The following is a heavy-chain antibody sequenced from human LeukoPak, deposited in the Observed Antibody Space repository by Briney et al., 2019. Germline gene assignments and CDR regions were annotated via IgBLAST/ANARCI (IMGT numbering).Heavy chain of an antibody. Sequence: SETLSPTCDVSGDSITSPNWWSWVRQPPGKGLQWIGEIYHSGSTSYNPSLKSRVTIAVDKSRNQFSLKLTSVIAADTAVYYCARVVDTAPYYFDYWGQGTLVTVSS. CDR1: GDSITSPNW. CDR3: ARVVDTAPYYFDY. V-gene: IGHV4-4*02. D-gene: IGHD5-18*01. J-gene: IGHJ4*02. CDR2: IYHSGST.